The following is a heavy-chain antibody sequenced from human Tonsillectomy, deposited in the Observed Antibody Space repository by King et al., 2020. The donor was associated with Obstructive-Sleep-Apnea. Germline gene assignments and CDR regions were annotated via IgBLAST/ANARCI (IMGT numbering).Heavy chain of an antibody. D-gene: IGHD3-3*01. V-gene: IGHV3-23*04. J-gene: IGHJ4*02. CDR2: ISGSGANT. CDR3: AITDFWSGFHPGGLDY. CDR1: GFTFPTYA. Sequence: VQLVESGGGLVQPGGSLRLSCAASGFTFPTYAMSWVRQAPGKGLEWVSAISGSGANTYYADSVKGRLTISRDNSKNTLDLQMNSLRAEDTALYYCAITDFWSGFHPGGLDYWGQGALVTVSS.